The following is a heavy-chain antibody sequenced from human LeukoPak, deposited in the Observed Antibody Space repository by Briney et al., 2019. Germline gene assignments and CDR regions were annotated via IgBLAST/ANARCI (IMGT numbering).Heavy chain of an antibody. J-gene: IGHJ3*02. CDR2: IIPIFGTA. D-gene: IGHD6-19*01. Sequence: GASVKVSCKASGGTFSSYAISWVRQAPGQGLEWMGGIIPIFGTANYAQKFQGRVTITADESTSTAYMELSSLRSEDTAVYYCARRAGNFYAFDIWGQGTMVTVSS. CDR1: GGTFSSYA. V-gene: IGHV1-69*13. CDR3: ARRAGNFYAFDI.